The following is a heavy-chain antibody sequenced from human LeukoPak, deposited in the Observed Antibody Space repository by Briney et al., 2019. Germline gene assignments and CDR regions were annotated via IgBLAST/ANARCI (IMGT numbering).Heavy chain of an antibody. CDR2: INPANGDT. CDR1: GYTFTRYP. J-gene: IGHJ3*02. V-gene: IGHV1-3*01. Sequence: ASVKVSCKASGYTFTRYPIHWVRQAPGQRLEWMGWINPANGDTGYSKKFQGRVTITRDTSASTAYMELRSLRSDDTAVYYCARLTGPTFAFDIWGRGTMVTVSS. D-gene: IGHD3-9*01. CDR3: ARLTGPTFAFDI.